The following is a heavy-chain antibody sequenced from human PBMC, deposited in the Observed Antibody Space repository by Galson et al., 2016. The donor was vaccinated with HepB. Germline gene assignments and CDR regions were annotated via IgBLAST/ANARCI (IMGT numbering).Heavy chain of an antibody. V-gene: IGHV3-21*01. D-gene: IGHD6-6*01. CDR2: ISSSGRYI. CDR3: ARDVWAARTDYYAMDS. Sequence: SLRLSCAASGFIFSSYNMNWVRQAPGKGLEWVSSISSSGRYIYYADSVKGRFTISRDNAENSLYLQMNSLRAEDTAVYYCARDVWAARTDYYAMDSWGQGTLVTVSS. J-gene: IGHJ4*02. CDR1: GFIFSSYN.